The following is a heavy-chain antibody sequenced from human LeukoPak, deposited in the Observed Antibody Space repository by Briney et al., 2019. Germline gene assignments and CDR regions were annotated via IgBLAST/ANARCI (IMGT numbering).Heavy chain of an antibody. D-gene: IGHD4-17*01. CDR2: INPSGGST. CDR3: ARDPYGDYSNPNDY. J-gene: IGHJ4*02. Sequence: ASVKVSCKASGYTFTGYYMHWVRQAPGQGLEWMGIINPSGGSTSYAQKFQGRVTITADKSTSTAYMELSSLRSEDTAVYYCARDPYGDYSNPNDYWGQGTLVTVSS. V-gene: IGHV1-46*01. CDR1: GYTFTGYY.